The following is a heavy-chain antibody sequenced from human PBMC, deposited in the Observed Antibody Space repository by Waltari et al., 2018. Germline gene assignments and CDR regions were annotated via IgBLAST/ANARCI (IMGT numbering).Heavy chain of an antibody. CDR3: ARDLPYYGDYRDAFDI. V-gene: IGHV1-69*06. Sequence: VQLVQSGAEVKKPGSSVKVACKASGGTFSSYAISWVRQAPGQGLEWMGGHSPIFGTANYAQKFQGRVTITADKSTSTAYMELSSLGSEDTAVYYCARDLPYYGDYRDAFDIWGQGTMVTVSS. J-gene: IGHJ3*02. D-gene: IGHD4-17*01. CDR1: GGTFSSYA. CDR2: HSPIFGTA.